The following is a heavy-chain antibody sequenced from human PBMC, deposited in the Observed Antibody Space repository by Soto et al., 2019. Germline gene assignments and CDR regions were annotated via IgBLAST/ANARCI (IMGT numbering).Heavy chain of an antibody. D-gene: IGHD2-2*01. CDR3: ARGRGSRIVVVPAATNYYYYYMDV. J-gene: IGHJ6*03. CDR1: GYTFTSYD. V-gene: IGHV1-8*01. CDR2: MNPNSGNT. Sequence: GASVKVSCKASGYTFTSYDINWVRQATGQGLEGMGWMNPNSGNTGYAQKFQGRVTMTRNTSISTAYMELSSLRSEDTAVYYCARGRGSRIVVVPAATNYYYYYMDVWGKGTTVTVSS.